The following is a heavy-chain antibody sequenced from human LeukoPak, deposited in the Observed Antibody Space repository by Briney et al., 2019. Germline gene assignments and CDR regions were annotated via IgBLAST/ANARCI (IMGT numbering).Heavy chain of an antibody. CDR1: GFTFSSYS. CDR3: HGGPGGYAFDI. V-gene: IGHV3-53*01. D-gene: IGHD3-10*01. CDR2: IYSGGST. J-gene: IGHJ3*02. Sequence: GGSLRLSCAASGFTFSSYSMNWVRQAPGKGLEWVSVIYSGGSTYYADSVKGRFTISRDNSKNTLYLQMNSLRAEDTAVYYCHGGPGGYAFDIWGQGTMVTVSS.